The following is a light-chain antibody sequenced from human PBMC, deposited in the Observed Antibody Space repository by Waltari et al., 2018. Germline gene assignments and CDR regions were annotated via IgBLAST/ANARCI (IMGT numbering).Light chain of an antibody. Sequence: QSALTQPASVSGSPGQSITISCTGTRWDVGTYYLFSWYQQHPGKAPKLLIAEVSERPSGVSDRFSASKSADTASLTISGLQAEDEADYYCCSYSRSTTFVIFGGGTKLTVL. CDR3: CSYSRSTTFVI. CDR1: RWDVGTYYL. CDR2: EVS. J-gene: IGLJ2*01. V-gene: IGLV2-23*02.